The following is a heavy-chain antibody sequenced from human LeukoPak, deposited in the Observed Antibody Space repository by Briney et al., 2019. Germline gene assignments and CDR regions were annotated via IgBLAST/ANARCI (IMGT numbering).Heavy chain of an antibody. CDR1: GFTFSSYD. CDR2: IGTAGDT. Sequence: GGSLRLSCAASGFTFSSYDMHWVRQATGKGLEWVSAIGTAGDTYYPGSVKGRFTISRENAKDSLYLQMNSLRAGDTAVYYCARASIFYGDLTYYYYGMDVWGQGTTVTVSS. D-gene: IGHD4-17*01. J-gene: IGHJ6*02. CDR3: ARASIFYGDLTYYYYGMDV. V-gene: IGHV3-13*01.